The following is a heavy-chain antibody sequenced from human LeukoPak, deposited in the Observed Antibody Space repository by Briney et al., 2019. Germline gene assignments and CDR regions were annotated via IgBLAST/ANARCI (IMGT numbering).Heavy chain of an antibody. D-gene: IGHD3-16*02. CDR3: AREPRGPLRLGELSPPDY. CDR2: ISAYNGNT. V-gene: IGHV1-18*01. J-gene: IGHJ4*02. CDR1: GYTFTSYG. Sequence: GASVKVSCKASGYTFTSYGISWVRQAPGQGLEWMGWISAYNGNTNYAQKLQGRVTMTTDTSTSTAYMELRSLRSDDTAVYYCAREPRGPLRLGELSPPDYWGQGTLVTVSS.